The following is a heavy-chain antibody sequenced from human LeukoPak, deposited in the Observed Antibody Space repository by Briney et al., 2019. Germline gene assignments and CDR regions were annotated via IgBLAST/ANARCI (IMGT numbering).Heavy chain of an antibody. V-gene: IGHV1-18*01. CDR2: ISAYNGNT. D-gene: IGHD3-10*01. Sequence: GASVKVSCKASGYTFTSYGISWVRQAPGQGLEWMGWISAYNGNTNYAQKLQGRVTMTRNTSISTAYMELSSLRSEDTAVYYCARGRGWELLYDAFDIWGQGTMVTVSS. CDR1: GYTFTSYG. CDR3: ARGRGWELLYDAFDI. J-gene: IGHJ3*02.